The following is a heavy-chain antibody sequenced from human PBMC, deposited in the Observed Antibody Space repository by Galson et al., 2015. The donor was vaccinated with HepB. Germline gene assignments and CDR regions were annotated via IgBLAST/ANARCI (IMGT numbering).Heavy chain of an antibody. Sequence: SLRLSCAASGFTFSTYTMSWVRQAPGQGLEWISVISSGDIRTYYAGSVKGRFTISRDDSRNTVYLQMNSLRAEDTALYYCAKGHFRGGSSYPWHWGQGTLVTVSS. CDR1: GFTFSTYT. V-gene: IGHV3-23*01. D-gene: IGHD2-15*01. CDR2: ISSGDIRT. CDR3: AKGHFRGGSSYPWH. J-gene: IGHJ1*01.